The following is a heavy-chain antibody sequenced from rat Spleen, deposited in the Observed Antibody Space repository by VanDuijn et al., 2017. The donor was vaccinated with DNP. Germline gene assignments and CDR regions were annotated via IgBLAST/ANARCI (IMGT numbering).Heavy chain of an antibody. D-gene: IGHD4-3*01. J-gene: IGHJ1*01. Sequence: EVQLVESGGGLVQPGGSLKLSCAASGFIFSNYGMAWVRQAPKKSLEWVATISSSGGTTYYRDSVKGRFTISRDNAKDTQHLQMDSLRSEDTATYYCASQTIVRYVFFDFWGPGTMVTVSS. CDR3: ASQTIVRYVFFDF. CDR2: ISSSGGTT. V-gene: IGHV5S13*01. CDR1: GFIFSNYG.